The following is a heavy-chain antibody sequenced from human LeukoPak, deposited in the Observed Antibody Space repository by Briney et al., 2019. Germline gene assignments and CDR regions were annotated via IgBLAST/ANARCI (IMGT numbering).Heavy chain of an antibody. D-gene: IGHD3-10*01. J-gene: IGHJ4*02. CDR3: AKVDTSLWFGTYQFDS. Sequence: PGGSLRLSCAASGFTFSDYAMSWVRQAPGKGLEWVSALSGSGATTYYADSVEGRFIISRDNSKNTLSLQLNSLRAEDTARYYCAKVDTSLWFGTYQFDSWGQGTLVTVSS. CDR2: LSGSGATT. CDR1: GFTFSDYA. V-gene: IGHV3-23*01.